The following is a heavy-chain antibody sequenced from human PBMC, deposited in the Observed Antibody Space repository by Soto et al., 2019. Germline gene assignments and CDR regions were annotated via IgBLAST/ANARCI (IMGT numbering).Heavy chain of an antibody. CDR2: INPSGGST. D-gene: IGHD6-25*01. V-gene: IGHV1-46*01. CDR1: GYTFTSYY. J-gene: IGHJ4*02. CDR3: ARVGSVKKHEVYDY. Sequence: GVSVKVCWEACGYTFTSYYMHWVRQSPGQGLEWMGIINPSGGSTSYAQKFQGRVTMTRDTSTSTVYTERSSLRSEDTAVYYCARVGSVKKHEVYDYWSQGTLVTVSS.